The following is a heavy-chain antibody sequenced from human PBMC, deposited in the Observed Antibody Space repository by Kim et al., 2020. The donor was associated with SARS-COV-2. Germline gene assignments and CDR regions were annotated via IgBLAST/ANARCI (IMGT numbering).Heavy chain of an antibody. J-gene: IGHJ5*02. Sequence: RPPPGKGLECVAFISYDGSIKYYADSVRGRFTISRDNSKNTLYLQMNNLRTEDTAVFYCVRDYDSSGCPWGQGTLVTVSS. CDR2: ISYDGSIK. V-gene: IGHV3-30-3*01. CDR3: VRDYDSSGCP. D-gene: IGHD6-19*01.